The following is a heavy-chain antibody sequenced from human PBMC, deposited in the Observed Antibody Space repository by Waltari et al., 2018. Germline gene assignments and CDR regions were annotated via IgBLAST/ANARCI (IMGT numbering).Heavy chain of an antibody. J-gene: IGHJ4*02. D-gene: IGHD3-22*01. CDR3: ARDRFADDSSGYYVDY. Sequence: QVQLVQSGAEVKKPGSSVKVSCKASGGTFSSYAISWVRQAPGQGLEWMGGIIPIFGTANDAQKFQGRVMVTADESTSTAYMVLSILTSEDTAVYYWARDRFADDSSGYYVDYWGQGTLVTVSS. V-gene: IGHV1-69*12. CDR2: IIPIFGTA. CDR1: GGTFSSYA.